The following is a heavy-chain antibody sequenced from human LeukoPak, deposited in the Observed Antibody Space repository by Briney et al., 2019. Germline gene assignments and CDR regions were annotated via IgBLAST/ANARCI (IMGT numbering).Heavy chain of an antibody. CDR3: AGYCSSTSCYLYYFDY. D-gene: IGHD2-2*01. CDR2: IRYDGSNK. Sequence: GGSLRLSCAASGFTFSSYGMHWVRQAPGKGLEWVAFIRYDGSNKYYADSVKGRFTISRDNSKNTLYLQMNSLRAEDTAVYDCAGYCSSTSCYLYYFDYWGQGTLVTVSS. CDR1: GFTFSSYG. J-gene: IGHJ4*02. V-gene: IGHV3-30*02.